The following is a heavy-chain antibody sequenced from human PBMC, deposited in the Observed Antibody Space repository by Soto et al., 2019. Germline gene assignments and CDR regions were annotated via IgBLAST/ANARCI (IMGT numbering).Heavy chain of an antibody. Sequence: EVKLVESGGGLVQPGETLRLSCAASGFTFSSYWMHWVRQAPGKGLIWVSRINSDGSSTSYADSVKGRFTISRDNAKNTLYLQMSSLRAEDTAVYYCARGRDWGLECWGQGALVTVSS. CDR3: ARGRDWGLEC. CDR1: GFTFSSYW. CDR2: INSDGSST. V-gene: IGHV3-74*01. D-gene: IGHD7-27*01. J-gene: IGHJ4*02.